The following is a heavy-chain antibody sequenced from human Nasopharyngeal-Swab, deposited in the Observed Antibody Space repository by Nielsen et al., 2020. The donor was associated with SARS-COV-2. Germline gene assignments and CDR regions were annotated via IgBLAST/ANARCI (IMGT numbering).Heavy chain of an antibody. Sequence: SVKVSCTASGYTFTSYYMHWVRQSPGHGLEWMGIINPSGGSTSYAQKFQGRVTMTRDTSTSTVYMELSSLRSEDTAVYYCARLARGYSYGYPSYYGMDVWGQGTTVTVSS. D-gene: IGHD5-18*01. CDR2: INPSGGST. J-gene: IGHJ6*02. CDR1: GYTFTSYY. V-gene: IGHV1-46*01. CDR3: ARLARGYSYGYPSYYGMDV.